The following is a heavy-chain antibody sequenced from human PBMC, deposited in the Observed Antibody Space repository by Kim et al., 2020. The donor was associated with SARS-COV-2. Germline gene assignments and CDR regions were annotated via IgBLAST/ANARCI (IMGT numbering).Heavy chain of an antibody. Sequence: HPSLKSRVTISVDTSKNQFSLKLSSVTAADTAVYYCARADYYDSSGYVYWGQGTLVTVSS. D-gene: IGHD3-22*01. J-gene: IGHJ4*02. V-gene: IGHV4-59*01. CDR3: ARADYYDSSGYVY.